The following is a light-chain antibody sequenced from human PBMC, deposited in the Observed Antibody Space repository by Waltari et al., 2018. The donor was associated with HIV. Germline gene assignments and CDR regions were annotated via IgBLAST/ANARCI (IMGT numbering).Light chain of an antibody. J-gene: IGLJ3*02. CDR1: YSNIERYA. V-gene: IGLV1-36*01. Sequence: QSVLTQPPSVSGAPGQRVTISCSGTYSNIERYAVTWYQQLPGKAPKLLIYYDDLVASGVSDRFSGSKSGTSASLAISGLQSEDEADYYCSSWDVVLNGPVFGGGTKLTVL. CDR2: YDD. CDR3: SSWDVVLNGPV.